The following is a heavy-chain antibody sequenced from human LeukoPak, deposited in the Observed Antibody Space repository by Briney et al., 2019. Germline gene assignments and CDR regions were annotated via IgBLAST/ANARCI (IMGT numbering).Heavy chain of an antibody. CDR3: VRELGAPAAGAFDL. CDR1: GFTVSDNY. Sequence: GGSLRLSCAASGFTVSDNYMSWVRQAPGKGLEWVSSMGSSGTNGYYAVSVKGRFIISRDNAKNSLFLQMNSLRAEDSALYYCVRELGAPAAGAFDLWGQGTLVTVSS. CDR2: MGSSGTNG. J-gene: IGHJ3*01. D-gene: IGHD3-3*02. V-gene: IGHV3-11*04.